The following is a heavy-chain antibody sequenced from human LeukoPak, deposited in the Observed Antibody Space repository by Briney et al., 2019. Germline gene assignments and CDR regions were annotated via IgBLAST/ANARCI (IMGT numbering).Heavy chain of an antibody. CDR3: ARPYSSGPYYYYGMDV. D-gene: IGHD3-22*01. CDR2: ISAYNGNT. Sequence: ASVKVSCKASGYTFTSYGISWVRQAPGQGLEWMGWISAYNGNTNYAQKLQGRVTMTTDTSTSTAYMELRSLRSDDTAVYYCARPYSSGPYYYYGMDVWGQGTTVTVSS. V-gene: IGHV1-18*01. J-gene: IGHJ6*02. CDR1: GYTFTSYG.